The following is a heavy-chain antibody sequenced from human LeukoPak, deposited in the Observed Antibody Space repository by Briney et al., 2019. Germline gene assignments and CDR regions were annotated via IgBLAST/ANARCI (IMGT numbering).Heavy chain of an antibody. D-gene: IGHD3-22*01. CDR2: IWYDGSNK. J-gene: IGHJ3*02. Sequence: GGSLRLSCAASGFTFSSYGMHWVRRAPRKGLKWVAAIWYDGSNKNYADSVKGRFTISRDNSKNTLYLQMNSLRAEDADVYSCARDVPAYYYDSSGYTDAFDIWGQGTMVTVSS. V-gene: IGHV3-33*01. CDR1: GFTFSSYG. CDR3: ARDVPAYYYDSSGYTDAFDI.